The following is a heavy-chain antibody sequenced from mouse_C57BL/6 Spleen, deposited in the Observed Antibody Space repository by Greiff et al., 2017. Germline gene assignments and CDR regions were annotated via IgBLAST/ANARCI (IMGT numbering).Heavy chain of an antibody. CDR3: ASWDVGY. D-gene: IGHD4-1*01. Sequence: DVKLQESGPGLVKPSQSLSLTCSVTGYSITSGYYWNWIRQFPGNKLEWMGYISYDGSNNYNPSLKNRISITRDTSKNQFFLKLNSVTTEDTATYYCASWDVGYWGQGTTLTVSS. CDR2: ISYDGSN. CDR1: GYSITSGYY. J-gene: IGHJ2*01. V-gene: IGHV3-6*01.